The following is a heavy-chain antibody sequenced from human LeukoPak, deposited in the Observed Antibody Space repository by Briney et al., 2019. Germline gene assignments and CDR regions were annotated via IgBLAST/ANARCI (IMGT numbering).Heavy chain of an antibody. V-gene: IGHV4-34*01. CDR1: GGPFSGYY. CDR2: INHSGST. J-gene: IGHJ5*02. Sequence: SETLSLTRAVYGGPFSGYYWSWIRQPPGKGLEWIGEINHSGSTNYNPSLKSRVTISVDTSKNQFSLKLSSVTAADTAVYYCARGNRDIYDFWSGYYKTKPNWFDPWGQGTLVTVSS. D-gene: IGHD3-3*01. CDR3: ARGNRDIYDFWSGYYKTKPNWFDP.